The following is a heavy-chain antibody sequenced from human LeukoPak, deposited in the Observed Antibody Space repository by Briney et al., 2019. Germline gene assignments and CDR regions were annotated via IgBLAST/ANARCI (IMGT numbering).Heavy chain of an antibody. V-gene: IGHV1-3*01. CDR1: GYTFTTYA. J-gene: IGHJ4*02. Sequence: ASVKVSCKASGYTFTTYAMHWVRQAPGQRLEWMGWINAGNGNTKYSQKFQGRVTITRDTSASTAYMDLSSLRSEDTAVYYCARDLRNRIAAAGYFDYWGQGTLVTVSS. CDR2: INAGNGNT. CDR3: ARDLRNRIAAAGYFDY. D-gene: IGHD6-13*01.